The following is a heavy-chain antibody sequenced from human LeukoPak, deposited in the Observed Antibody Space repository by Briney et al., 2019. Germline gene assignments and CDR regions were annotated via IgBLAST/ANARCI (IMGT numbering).Heavy chain of an antibody. CDR1: GYTFIDYY. J-gene: IGHJ4*02. D-gene: IGHD3-10*01. CDR3: ARDLSTYYYGSGSYSLYYFDY. CDR2: INPNSGAT. V-gene: IGHV1-2*02. Sequence: ASVKVSCKSSGYTFIDYYIHWVRQAPGQGLEWMGWINPNSGATKYAQKFQGRVSMTRDTSINTAYMELSRLRSDDTAVYYCARDLSTYYYGSGSYSLYYFDYWGQGTLVTVSS.